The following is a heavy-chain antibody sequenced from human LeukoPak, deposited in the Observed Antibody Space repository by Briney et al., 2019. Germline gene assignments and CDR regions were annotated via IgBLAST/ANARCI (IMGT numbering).Heavy chain of an antibody. D-gene: IGHD2-15*01. Sequence: SVKVSCKAFGGSFSSEAISWVRQAPGQGLEWMGGIIPIFGTANYAKKFQGRVTITTDESTSTAYMEVSSLRSEDTAVYYCGRKAGDCGGGSCYSIDYWGQGTLVTVSS. CDR1: GGSFSSEA. J-gene: IGHJ4*02. CDR3: GRKAGDCGGGSCYSIDY. CDR2: IIPIFGTA. V-gene: IGHV1-69*05.